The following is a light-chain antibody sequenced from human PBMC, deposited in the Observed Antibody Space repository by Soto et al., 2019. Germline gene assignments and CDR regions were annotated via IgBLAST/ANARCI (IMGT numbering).Light chain of an antibody. V-gene: IGLV2-23*02. CDR3: CSFATTGTWV. CDR2: AVT. J-gene: IGLJ3*02. Sequence: QSALAQPASVSGSPGQSITISCTGTNNDIRIYNFVSWYRQYPGKAPQLLIYAVTKWALGVSNRFTGSKSGSTASLTISGLQAEDEAEYYCCSFATTGTWVFGGGTKVTV. CDR1: NNDIRIYNF.